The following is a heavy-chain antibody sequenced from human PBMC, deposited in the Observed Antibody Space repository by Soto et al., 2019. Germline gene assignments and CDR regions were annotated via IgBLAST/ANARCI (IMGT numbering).Heavy chain of an antibody. V-gene: IGHV4-59*01. D-gene: IGHD2-8*02. CDR2: VYYTGST. CDR3: ARSVTVPGAHIDY. Sequence: ASETLSLTCSVSGGSISGSYWSWIRQSPGKGLEWLGYVYYTGSTNYSPSLRSRVSISVDTSKNEFSLRLSSVTAADTAVYFCARSVTVPGAHIDYWGQGTQVTVSS. J-gene: IGHJ4*02. CDR1: GGSISGSY.